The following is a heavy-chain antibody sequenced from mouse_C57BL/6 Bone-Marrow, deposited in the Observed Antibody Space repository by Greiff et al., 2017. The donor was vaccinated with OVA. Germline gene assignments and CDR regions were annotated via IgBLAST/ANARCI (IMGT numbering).Heavy chain of an antibody. CDR1: GFNIKDDY. D-gene: IGHD2-2*01. CDR3: TTLYGYDVD. V-gene: IGHV14-4*01. Sequence: VQLKQSGAELVRPGASVKLSCTASGFNIKDDYMHWVKQRPEQGLEWIGWIDPENGDTEYASKFQGKATITADTSSNTAYLQLSSLTSEDTAVYYCTTLYGYDVDWGQGTTLTVSS. CDR2: IDPENGDT. J-gene: IGHJ2*01.